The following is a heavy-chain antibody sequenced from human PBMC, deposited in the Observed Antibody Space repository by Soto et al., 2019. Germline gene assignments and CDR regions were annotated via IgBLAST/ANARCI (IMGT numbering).Heavy chain of an antibody. J-gene: IGHJ4*02. CDR1: GFTFDDYA. CDR2: ISWSTSSI. V-gene: IGHV3-9*01. CDR3: GKASSSNSWSPIDY. D-gene: IGHD3-3*01. Sequence: SLRLSCVASGFTFDDYAMHWVRQIPGKGLQWVSGISWSTSSIGYGASLRGRFLISRDNANNSLYLQMNDLRPEDTALYYCGKASSSNSWSPIDYWGQGNMVTVS.